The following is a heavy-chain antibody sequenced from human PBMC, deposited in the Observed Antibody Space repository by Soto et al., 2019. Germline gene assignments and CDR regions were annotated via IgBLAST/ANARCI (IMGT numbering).Heavy chain of an antibody. CDR1: GYTFTGYY. D-gene: IGHD3-10*01. V-gene: IGHV1-2*04. J-gene: IGHJ6*03. Sequence: ASVKVSCKASGYTFTGYYMHWVRQAPGQGLEWMGWINPNSGGTNYAQKFQGWVTMTRDTSISTAYMELSRLRSDDTAVYYCARDGVGGGSGTAYMDVWGKGTTVTVSS. CDR3: ARDGVGGGSGTAYMDV. CDR2: INPNSGGT.